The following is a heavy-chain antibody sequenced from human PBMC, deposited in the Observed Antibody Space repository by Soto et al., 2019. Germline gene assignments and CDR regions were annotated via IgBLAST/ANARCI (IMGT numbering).Heavy chain of an antibody. V-gene: IGHV5-51*01. J-gene: IGHJ4*02. D-gene: IGHD1-7*01. CDR3: ATSPATGTPRYFDY. CDR2: IYPGDSDT. Sequence: SLKSSWKFSGYSVSNYWVGWVRQMPVKGLEWMGIIYPGDSDTRYNPYFRGQVTISADKSISAAYLHWSSLKASDTAMYYCATSPATGTPRYFDYWGQGTLVPVSS. CDR1: GYSVSNYW.